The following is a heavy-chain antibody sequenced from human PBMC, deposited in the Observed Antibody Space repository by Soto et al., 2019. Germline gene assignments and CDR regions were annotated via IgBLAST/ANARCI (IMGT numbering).Heavy chain of an antibody. D-gene: IGHD5-18*01. J-gene: IGHJ4*02. CDR2: IYSGGST. CDR1: GFTVSSNY. Sequence: PGGSLRLSCAASGFTVSSNYMSWVRQAPGKGLEWVSVIYSGGSTYYADSVKGRFTISRDNSKNTLYLQMNSLRAEDTAVYYCAREGSVSGYSYGHFDYWGQGTLVTVSS. CDR3: AREGSVSGYSYGHFDY. V-gene: IGHV3-53*01.